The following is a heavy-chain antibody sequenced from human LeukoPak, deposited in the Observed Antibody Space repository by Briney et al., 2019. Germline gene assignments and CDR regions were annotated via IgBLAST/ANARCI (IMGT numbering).Heavy chain of an antibody. CDR2: IYATGTT. D-gene: IGHD3-16*02. V-gene: IGHV4-4*07. CDR3: AREGGGSNRCLD. J-gene: IGHJ1*01. Sequence: PSETLSLTCPVSGGSISGYFWSWIRQPAGRGLEWIGRIYATGTTNYNPSLKSRVTMSVDTSKNQFSLNLTSVTAADTAVYYCAREGGGSNRCLDWGQGTLVTVSS. CDR1: GGSISGYF.